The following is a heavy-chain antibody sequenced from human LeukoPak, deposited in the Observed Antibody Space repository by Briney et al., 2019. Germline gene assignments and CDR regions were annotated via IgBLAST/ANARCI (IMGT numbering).Heavy chain of an antibody. Sequence: GSLRLSCAASGFSFSSYAMSWVRQAPGKGLEWVSAISGSGGSTYYADSVKGRFTISRDNSKNTLHLQMNSLRAEDTAVYYCAKFSGDYIGYFDYWGQGTLVTVSS. D-gene: IGHD4-17*01. CDR1: GFSFSSYA. CDR2: ISGSGGST. J-gene: IGHJ4*02. V-gene: IGHV3-23*01. CDR3: AKFSGDYIGYFDY.